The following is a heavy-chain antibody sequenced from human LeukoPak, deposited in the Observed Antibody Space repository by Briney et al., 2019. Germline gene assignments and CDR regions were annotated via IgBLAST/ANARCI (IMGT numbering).Heavy chain of an antibody. CDR1: GFTFSNAW. Sequence: GGALRLSCAPSGFTFSNAWMSWGRAAPREGVGWFGRNKSKTDGGTTDYAAPVKGRFTISRDDSKNTLYLQMTSLKPEETAVYYCKTDDYVDIWGQGTMVTVSS. CDR2: NKSKTDGGTT. D-gene: IGHD4-17*01. CDR3: KTDDYVDI. V-gene: IGHV3-15*01. J-gene: IGHJ3*02.